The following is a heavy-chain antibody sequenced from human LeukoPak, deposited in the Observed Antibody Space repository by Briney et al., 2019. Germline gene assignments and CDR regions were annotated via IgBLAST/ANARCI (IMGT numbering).Heavy chain of an antibody. D-gene: IGHD4-17*01. Sequence: SETLSLTCAVYGGSFSGYYWSWIRQPPGKGLEWIGEINHSGSTNYNPSLKSRVTISVDTSKNQFSLKLSSVTAADTAVYYCARDFYGDYGLDYWGQGTLVTVSS. CDR3: ARDFYGDYGLDY. V-gene: IGHV4-34*01. CDR2: INHSGST. CDR1: GGSFSGYY. J-gene: IGHJ4*02.